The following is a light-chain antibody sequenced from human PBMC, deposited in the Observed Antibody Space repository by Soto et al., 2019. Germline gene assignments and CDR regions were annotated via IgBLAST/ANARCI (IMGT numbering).Light chain of an antibody. CDR2: DAF. CDR1: QSVRSMY. CDR3: QYYSNSLWT. J-gene: IGKJ1*01. Sequence: EVVLTQSPGTLSLSPGERATLSCRASQSVRSMYLAWYQQKPGQAPRLLIYDAFSRATDIPDRFSGSGSGTDFTLTISRLEPEDFAIYYCQYYSNSLWTFGQGTKVDIK. V-gene: IGKV3-20*01.